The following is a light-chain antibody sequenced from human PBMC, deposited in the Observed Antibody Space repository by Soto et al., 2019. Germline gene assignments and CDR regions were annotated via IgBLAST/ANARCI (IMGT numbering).Light chain of an antibody. V-gene: IGKV3-11*01. CDR3: QQCSSWPLT. CDR1: QSVSIS. CDR2: DAS. Sequence: EIVLTQSPATLSLSPGERATLSCRASQSVSISLAWYQQKPGQATRLVIYDASNRATGTPDRFSGRGSGTDVTLTISSLDPEAFGLYYCQQCSSWPLTFGGGPKVEI. J-gene: IGKJ4*01.